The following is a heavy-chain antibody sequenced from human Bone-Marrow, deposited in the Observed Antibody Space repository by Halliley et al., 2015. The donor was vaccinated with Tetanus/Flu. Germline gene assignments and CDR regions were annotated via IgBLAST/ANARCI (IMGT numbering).Heavy chain of an antibody. J-gene: IGHJ6*02. CDR2: INPILGST. Sequence: QMQLVQSGAEVKKPGASVKVSCKSSGDTFTSYYVNWVRQAPGQGLEWMGIINPILGSTTYAQKFQGRVNITRDMPTNTIYMALSSLKFEDTAVYYCARDRDSGFDFGPPTERHGMGVWGQGTTVTVSS. D-gene: IGHD5-12*01. CDR1: GDTFTSYY. V-gene: IGHV1-46*01. CDR3: ARDRDSGFDFGPPTERHGMGV.